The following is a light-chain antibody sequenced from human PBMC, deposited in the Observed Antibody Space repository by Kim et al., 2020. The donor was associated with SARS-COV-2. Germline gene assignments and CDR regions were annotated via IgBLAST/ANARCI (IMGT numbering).Light chain of an antibody. CDR3: CSYAGSYPLYV. CDR1: SSYVGGYSY. V-gene: IGLV2-11*01. CDR2: YVS. Sequence: QSVTIACSCTSSYVGGYSYFSWYQQHPGKAPTLMIYYVSQRPSGVPDRFSGSKSGNTASLTISGLQAEDEADYYCCSYAGSYPLYVFGTGTKVTVL. J-gene: IGLJ1*01.